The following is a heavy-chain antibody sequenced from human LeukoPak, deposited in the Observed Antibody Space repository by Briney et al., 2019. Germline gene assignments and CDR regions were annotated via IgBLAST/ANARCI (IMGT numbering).Heavy chain of an antibody. CDR1: GFTFTSYA. J-gene: IGHJ6*02. CDR2: ISGSGGST. V-gene: IGHV3-23*01. CDR3: AKKRASSSGKGMDV. D-gene: IGHD6-13*01. Sequence: RAGGSLRLSCAVSGFTFTSYAMSWVRQAPGKGLEWVSAISGSGGSTCYADSVKGRFTIARDNSKNTLYLQMNSLRGEDTAVYYCAKKRASSSGKGMDVWGQGTTVTVSS.